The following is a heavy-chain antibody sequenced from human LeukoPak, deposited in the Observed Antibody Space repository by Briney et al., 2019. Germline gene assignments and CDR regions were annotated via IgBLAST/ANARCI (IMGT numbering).Heavy chain of an antibody. CDR3: AKDEIAPSTPFDY. J-gene: IGHJ4*02. CDR1: GFTFSSYA. Sequence: GGSLRLSCAASGFTFSSYAMSWVRQAPWKGLEWVSAISGSGGSTYYADSVKGRFTISRDNSKNTLYLQMNSLRAEDTAVYYCAKDEIAPSTPFDYWGQGTLVTVSS. CDR2: ISGSGGST. V-gene: IGHV3-23*01. D-gene: IGHD2/OR15-2a*01.